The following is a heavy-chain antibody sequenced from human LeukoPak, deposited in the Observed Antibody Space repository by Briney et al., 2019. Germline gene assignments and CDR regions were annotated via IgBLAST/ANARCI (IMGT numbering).Heavy chain of an antibody. V-gene: IGHV1-18*01. CDR1: GYTFTSYG. CDR2: ISAYNGNT. J-gene: IGHJ6*02. Sequence: AASVKVSCKASGYTFTSYGISWVRQAPGQGLEWMGWISAYNGNTNYAQKLQGRVTMTTDTSTSTAYMELRSLRSDDTAVYYCASPDGKQQNSDHYGMDVWGQGTTVTVSS. D-gene: IGHD6-13*01. CDR3: ASPDGKQQNSDHYGMDV.